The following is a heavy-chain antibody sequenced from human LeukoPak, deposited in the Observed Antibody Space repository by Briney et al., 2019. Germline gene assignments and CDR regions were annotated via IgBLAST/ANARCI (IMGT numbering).Heavy chain of an antibody. V-gene: IGHV3-23*01. CDR1: RFTFSSYA. J-gene: IGHJ6*03. CDR2: ITGSGGST. CDR3: AKGPGPGYFYYYMDV. Sequence: GGSLRLSCAASRFTFSSYAMSWVRQAAGKALVGVSAITGSGGSTYYADSLKGRFIISRDNSKNTPYLQMNSLRAEDTAVYYCAKGPGPGYFYYYMDVWGKGTTVTVSS.